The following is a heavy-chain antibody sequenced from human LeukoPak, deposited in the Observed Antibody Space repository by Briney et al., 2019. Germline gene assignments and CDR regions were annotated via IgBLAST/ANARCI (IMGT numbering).Heavy chain of an antibody. Sequence: ASVKVSRTASGYTFTSYGISWVRQAPGQGLEWMGWISAYNGNTNYAQKLQGRVTMTTDTSTSTAYMELRSLRSDDTAVYYCARGALLWFGEPKGLDYWGQGTLVTVSS. V-gene: IGHV1-18*01. CDR1: GYTFTSYG. J-gene: IGHJ4*02. CDR2: ISAYNGNT. D-gene: IGHD3-10*01. CDR3: ARGALLWFGEPKGLDY.